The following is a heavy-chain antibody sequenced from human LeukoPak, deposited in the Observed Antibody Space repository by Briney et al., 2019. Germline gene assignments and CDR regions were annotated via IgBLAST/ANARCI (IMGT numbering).Heavy chain of an antibody. Sequence: ASVKLSCKASGYTFTSYYMHWARHAPGQGLEWMGIINPSGGSTSYAQKFQGRVTMTRDTSTSTVYMELSSLRSEDTAVYYCARDPQGYYYDSSGYLQMTKWGQGTLVTVSS. CDR2: INPSGGST. CDR3: ARDPQGYYYDSSGYLQMTK. V-gene: IGHV1-46*01. J-gene: IGHJ4*02. D-gene: IGHD3-22*01. CDR1: GYTFTSYY.